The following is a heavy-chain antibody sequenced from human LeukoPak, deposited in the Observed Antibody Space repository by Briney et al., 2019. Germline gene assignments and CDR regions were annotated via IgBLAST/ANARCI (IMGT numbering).Heavy chain of an antibody. Sequence: PGRPLRLSCAASGFTFSSYGMHWVRQAPGKGLEWVAVISYDGSNKYYADSVKGRFTISRDNSKNTLYLQMNSLRAEDTAVYYCAKELNDIVVVVAAISNGMDVWGRGTTVTVSS. V-gene: IGHV3-30*18. CDR1: GFTFSSYG. D-gene: IGHD2-15*01. CDR2: ISYDGSNK. CDR3: AKELNDIVVVVAAISNGMDV. J-gene: IGHJ6*02.